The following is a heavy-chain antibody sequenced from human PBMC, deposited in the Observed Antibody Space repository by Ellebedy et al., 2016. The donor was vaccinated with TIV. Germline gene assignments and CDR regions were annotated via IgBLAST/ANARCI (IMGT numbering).Heavy chain of an antibody. CDR3: AKVKTSRYSGYDSFDY. V-gene: IGHV3-23*01. Sequence: GESLKISCAASGFTFSSYAMSWVRQAPGKGLEWVSAISGSGGSTYYADSVKGRFTISRDNSKNTLYLQMNSLRAEDTAVYYCAKVKTSRYSGYDSFDYWGQGTLVTVSS. J-gene: IGHJ4*02. CDR1: GFTFSSYA. CDR2: ISGSGGST. D-gene: IGHD5-12*01.